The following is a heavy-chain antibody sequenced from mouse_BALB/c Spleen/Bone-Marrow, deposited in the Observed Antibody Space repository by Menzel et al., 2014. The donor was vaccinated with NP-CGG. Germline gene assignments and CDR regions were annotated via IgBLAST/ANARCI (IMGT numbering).Heavy chain of an antibody. CDR3: ASPIYYGNYEGFAY. CDR1: GYTFTDYA. V-gene: IGHV1-67*01. CDR2: ISTYSGNT. D-gene: IGHD2-1*01. J-gene: IGHJ3*01. Sequence: VKLVESGPELVRPGVSMKISCKGSGYTFTDYAMHWVKQSHAKSLEWIGVISTYSGNTNYNQKFKGKATMTVDKSSSAAYLELARLTSEDSAIYYCASPIYYGNYEGFAYWGQGTLVTVSA.